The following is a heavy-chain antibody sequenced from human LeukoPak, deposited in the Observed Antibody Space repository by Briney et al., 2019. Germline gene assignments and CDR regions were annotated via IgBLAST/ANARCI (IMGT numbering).Heavy chain of an antibody. CDR1: GYTFTSYD. V-gene: IGHV1-8*01. CDR2: MNPNSGNT. Sequence: ASVKVSCKASGYTFTSYDINWVRQATGQGLEWMGWMNPNSGNTGYAQKFQGRVTMTRNTSISTAYMELSSLRSEDTAVYYCARGRPLGHEIDYWGQGTLVTVSS. CDR3: ARGRPLGHEIDY. J-gene: IGHJ4*02.